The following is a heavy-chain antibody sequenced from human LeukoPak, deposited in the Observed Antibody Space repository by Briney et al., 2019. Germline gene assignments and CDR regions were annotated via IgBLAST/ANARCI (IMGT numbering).Heavy chain of an antibody. CDR1: GGSISSYC. D-gene: IGHD4-17*01. V-gene: IGHV4-59*01. CDR2: IYYSGST. Sequence: PSETLSLTCTVSGGSISSYCWSWIRQPPGKGLEWIGYIYYSGSTNYNPSLKSRVTISVDTSKNQFSLKLSSVTAADTAVYYCARAYGDYNYFDYWGQGTLVTVSS. CDR3: ARAYGDYNYFDY. J-gene: IGHJ4*02.